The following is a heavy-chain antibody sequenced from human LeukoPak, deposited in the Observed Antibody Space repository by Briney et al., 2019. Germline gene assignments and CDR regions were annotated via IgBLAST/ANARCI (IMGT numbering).Heavy chain of an antibody. D-gene: IGHD3-22*01. V-gene: IGHV3-64*01. J-gene: IGHJ4*02. Sequence: GGSLRLSCAASGFTFSSYAMHWVRQAPGKGLEYVSAISSNGGSTYYANSVKGRFTISRDNSKNTLYLQMNSLRAEDTAVYYCAKDHEDYYDSSGYYYVKGYYFDYWGQGTLVTVSS. CDR2: ISSNGGST. CDR1: GFTFSSYA. CDR3: AKDHEDYYDSSGYYYVKGYYFDY.